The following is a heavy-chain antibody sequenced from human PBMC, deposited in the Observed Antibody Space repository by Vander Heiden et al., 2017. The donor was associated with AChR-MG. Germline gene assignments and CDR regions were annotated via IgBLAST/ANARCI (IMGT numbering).Heavy chain of an antibody. V-gene: IGHV3-30*18. CDR2: ISNDGKNK. CDR1: GFTFRAHG. Sequence: QVQLVESGGGVVRPGRPLKLPRVASGFTFRAHGMHWVRQAPGKGLEWVAFISNDGKNKNYAESVKGRFFISRDNSKNSLSLLVNSLRSEDTAVYFCAKILTDTSGWENVDFWGQGTLVTVSS. D-gene: IGHD6-19*01. J-gene: IGHJ4*02. CDR3: AKILTDTSGWENVDF.